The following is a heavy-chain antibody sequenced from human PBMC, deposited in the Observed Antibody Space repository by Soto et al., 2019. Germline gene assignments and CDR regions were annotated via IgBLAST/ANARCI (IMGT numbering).Heavy chain of an antibody. CDR2: ISYSGTT. J-gene: IGHJ5*02. CDR1: GGSLSNYD. Sequence: SETLSLTCTVSGGSLSNYDLSWIRQPPGEGLEWIGFISYSGTTSYSPSLKSRVAISLDTSKNQFSLSLSSVTAADTAVYYCARGRGYSYGLDPWGQGTLVTVSS. V-gene: IGHV4-30-4*08. D-gene: IGHD5-18*01. CDR3: ARGRGYSYGLDP.